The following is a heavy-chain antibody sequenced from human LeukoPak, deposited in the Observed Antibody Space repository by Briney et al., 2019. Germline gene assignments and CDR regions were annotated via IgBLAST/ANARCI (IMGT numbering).Heavy chain of an antibody. CDR1: GFTFSSYG. D-gene: IGHD4-17*01. J-gene: IGHJ4*02. V-gene: IGHV3-30*18. Sequence: GGSLRLSCAASGFTFSSYGMHWVRQAPGKGLEWVAVISYDGSNKYYADSVKGRFTISRDNSKNTLYLQMNSPRAEDTAVYYCAKDQRLRVTTHFDYWGQGTLVTVSS. CDR3: AKDQRLRVTTHFDY. CDR2: ISYDGSNK.